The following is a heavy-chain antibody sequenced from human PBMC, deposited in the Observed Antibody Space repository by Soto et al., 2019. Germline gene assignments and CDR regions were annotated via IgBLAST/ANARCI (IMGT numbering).Heavy chain of an antibody. Sequence: SGGSLRLSCAASGFTFSSYAMSWVRQAPGKGLEWVSAISGSGGSTYYADSVKGRFTISRDNSKNTLYLQMNSLRAEDTAVYYCAKGLMVRAGGYYYYMDVWGKGTTVTVSS. J-gene: IGHJ6*03. V-gene: IGHV3-23*01. CDR2: ISGSGGST. D-gene: IGHD3-10*01. CDR3: AKGLMVRAGGYYYYMDV. CDR1: GFTFSSYA.